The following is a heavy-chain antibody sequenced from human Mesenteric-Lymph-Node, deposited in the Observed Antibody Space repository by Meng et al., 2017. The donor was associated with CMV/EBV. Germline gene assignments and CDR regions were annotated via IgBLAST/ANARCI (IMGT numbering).Heavy chain of an antibody. Sequence: CGGYISSTGYYWSWISQHPEKGLEWIGYIYYNRNTCYNPSLKSRVTISVDTSENQFSLKLTSVTAADTALYYCSRERGSNYAFDSWGQGTLVTVSS. V-gene: IGHV4-31*02. CDR3: SRERGSNYAFDS. CDR1: GGYISSTGYY. D-gene: IGHD4-11*01. J-gene: IGHJ4*02. CDR2: IYYNRNT.